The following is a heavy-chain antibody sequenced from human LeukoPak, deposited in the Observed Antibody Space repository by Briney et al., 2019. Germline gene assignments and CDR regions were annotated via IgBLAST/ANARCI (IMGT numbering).Heavy chain of an antibody. CDR3: VKRGGGDHGLDV. CDR2: ISYDGSKK. V-gene: IGHV3-30*18. J-gene: IGHJ6*02. Sequence: GGSLRLSCAASGFTFSSYAMHWVRQAPGKGLEWVAVISYDGSKKYYADFAKGRFTISRDDSKNTAYLQMNGLRVEDTAVFYCVKRGGGDHGLDVWGQGTTVTVSS. D-gene: IGHD2-21*02. CDR1: GFTFSSYA.